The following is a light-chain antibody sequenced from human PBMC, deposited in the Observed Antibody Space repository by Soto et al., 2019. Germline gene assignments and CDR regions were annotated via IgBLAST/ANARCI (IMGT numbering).Light chain of an antibody. Sequence: ALTQPASVSGSPGQSITISCTGTTSDVGGYNYVSWYQQHPGKAPKLMIYEVSNRPSGVSNRFSGSKSGNTASLTISGLQAEDEADYYCSSYTSRSTLVVFGGGTKLTVL. CDR2: EVS. CDR3: SSYTSRSTLVV. V-gene: IGLV2-14*01. J-gene: IGLJ2*01. CDR1: TSDVGGYNY.